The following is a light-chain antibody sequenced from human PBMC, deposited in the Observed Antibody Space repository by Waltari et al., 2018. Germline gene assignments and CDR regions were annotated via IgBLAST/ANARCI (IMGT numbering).Light chain of an antibody. CDR3: LVWHSTIDHQGV. Sequence: SYVVTQSPSVSVAPGETARITCGGDNSGRKSVHLYQQRPGQAPVLVISYDSDRPSGIPERFSGSNSGNTATLTISWVEAEDEADYYCLVWHSTIDHQGVFGGGTKLTVL. J-gene: IGLJ2*01. CDR1: NSGRKS. V-gene: IGLV3-21*04. CDR2: YDS.